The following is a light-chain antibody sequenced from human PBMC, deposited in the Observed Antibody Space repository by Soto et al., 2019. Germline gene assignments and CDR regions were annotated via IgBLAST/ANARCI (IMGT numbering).Light chain of an antibody. CDR2: DVR. V-gene: IGLV2-14*03. CDR1: SSDVGGYNF. J-gene: IGLJ2*01. Sequence: QSALTQPASVSGSPGQSITISCTGTSSDVGGYNFVSWYQQHPGKAPKFIIYDVRNRPSGVSNRFSGSRSGNTASLTISGLQAEDDADYYCSSYTSSRTVIFGGGTKLTV. CDR3: SSYTSSRTVI.